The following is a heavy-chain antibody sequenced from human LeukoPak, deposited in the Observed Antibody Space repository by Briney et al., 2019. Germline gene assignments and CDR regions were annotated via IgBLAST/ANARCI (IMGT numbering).Heavy chain of an antibody. V-gene: IGHV4-34*01. CDR1: GGSFSGYY. Sequence: SETLSLTCAVYGGSFSGYYWSWIRQPPGKGLEWSGEINHSGSTNYNPSLKSRVTISVDTSKNQFSLKLSSVTAADTAAYYCARGAVSKTSEYFQHWGQGTLVTVSS. D-gene: IGHD1-14*01. J-gene: IGHJ1*01. CDR2: INHSGST. CDR3: ARGAVSKTSEYFQH.